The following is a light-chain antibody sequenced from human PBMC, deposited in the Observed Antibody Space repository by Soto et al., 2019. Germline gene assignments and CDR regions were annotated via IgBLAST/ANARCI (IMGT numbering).Light chain of an antibody. Sequence: EVVFTQYTGTLSLSPGEKGSIRWRASQSNTYLAWYQQKPGQAPRLLIYVSSTRAPGTPDRFSASGSGTDFTLTISRMETEAFAVYSCQRYGRSQCTFGQGTKVDIK. CDR1: QSNTY. V-gene: IGKV3-20*01. CDR2: VSS. CDR3: QRYGRSQCT. J-gene: IGKJ2*02.